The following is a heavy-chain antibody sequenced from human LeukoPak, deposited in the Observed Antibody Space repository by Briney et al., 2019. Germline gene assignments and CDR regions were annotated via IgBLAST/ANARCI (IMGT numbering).Heavy chain of an antibody. D-gene: IGHD2-2*03. J-gene: IGHJ4*02. CDR1: GGSISSGSYY. Sequence: PSETLSLTCTVSGGSISSGSYYWSWIRQPAGKGLEWIGRIYTSGSTNYNPSLKSRVTISVDTSKNQFSLKLSSVTAADTAVYYCARESGYCSSTSCYAWGQGTLVTVSS. CDR3: ARESGYCSSTSCYA. V-gene: IGHV4-61*02. CDR2: IYTSGST.